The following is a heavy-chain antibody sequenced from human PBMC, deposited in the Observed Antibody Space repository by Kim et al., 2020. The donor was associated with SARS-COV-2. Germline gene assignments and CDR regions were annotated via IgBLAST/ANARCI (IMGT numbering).Heavy chain of an antibody. CDR2: ISSSSSYI. CDR3: ASFSSSRAATLAGYYYGMDV. Sequence: GGSLRLSCAASGFTFSSYSMNWVRQAPGKGLEWVSSISSSSSYIYYADSVKGRFTISRDNAKNSLYLQMNSLRAEDTAVYYCASFSSSRAATLAGYYYGMDVWGQGTTVTVSS. CDR1: GFTFSSYS. J-gene: IGHJ6*02. D-gene: IGHD6-25*01. V-gene: IGHV3-21*01.